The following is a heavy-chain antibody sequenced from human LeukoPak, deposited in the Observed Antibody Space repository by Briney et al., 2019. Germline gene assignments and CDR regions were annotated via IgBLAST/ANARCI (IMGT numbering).Heavy chain of an antibody. V-gene: IGHV3-48*01. J-gene: IGHJ4*02. Sequence: TGGSLRLSCAASGFTFSTYGMNWVRQAPGKGLESVSYISSSSSNIYYADSVKGRFTISRDNAKNSLYLQMNSLRAEDTAVYYCARDGWELPKYYFDYWGQGILVTVSS. D-gene: IGHD1-26*01. CDR3: ARDGWELPKYYFDY. CDR1: GFTFSTYG. CDR2: ISSSSSNI.